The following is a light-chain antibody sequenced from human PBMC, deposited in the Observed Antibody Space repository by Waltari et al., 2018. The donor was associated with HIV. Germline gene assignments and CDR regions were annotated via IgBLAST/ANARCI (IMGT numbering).Light chain of an antibody. CDR3: QTYDSSLSGSVV. CDR2: GN. Sequence: QSVLTQPPSVSGAPGQTVTIPCTGSSANIGTRVDVHWHQQLPGTAPKPLMYGNKRPSGVPDRSSGSKSGTSASLAITGLQAEDEADYYCQTYDSSLSGSVVFGGGSKLTVL. V-gene: IGLV1-40*01. J-gene: IGLJ2*01. CDR1: SANIGTRVD.